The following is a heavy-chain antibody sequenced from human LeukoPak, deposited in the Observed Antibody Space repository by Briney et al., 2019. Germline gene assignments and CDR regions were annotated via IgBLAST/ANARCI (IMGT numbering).Heavy chain of an antibody. D-gene: IGHD1-1*01. J-gene: IGHJ4*02. CDR1: GFTFSSYA. CDR2: ISGSGGST. Sequence: GGSLRLSCAASGFTFSSYAMSWVRQAPGKGLEWVSAISGSGGSTYYADSVKGRFTISRDSSKNTLYLQMNSLRAEDTAVYYCAKVEGPTTRGYFDYWGQGTLVTVSS. V-gene: IGHV3-23*01. CDR3: AKVEGPTTRGYFDY.